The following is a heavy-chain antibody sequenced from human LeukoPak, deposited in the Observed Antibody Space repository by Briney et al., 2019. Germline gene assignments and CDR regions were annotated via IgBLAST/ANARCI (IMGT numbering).Heavy chain of an antibody. D-gene: IGHD3-10*01. Sequence: GGSLRLSCAASGLTFSDEYMSWIRQAPGKGLEWVSYISNTGSFISYADSVKGRFTISRDNAKNSLYLQMNSLRAEDTAVYYCTREGAGGFDYWGQGTLVTVSS. J-gene: IGHJ4*02. CDR1: GLTFSDEY. CDR3: TREGAGGFDY. CDR2: ISNTGSFI. V-gene: IGHV3-11*04.